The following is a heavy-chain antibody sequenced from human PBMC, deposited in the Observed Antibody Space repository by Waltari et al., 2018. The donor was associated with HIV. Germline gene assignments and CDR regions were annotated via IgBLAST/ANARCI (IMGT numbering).Heavy chain of an antibody. V-gene: IGHV3-23*01. D-gene: IGHD3-22*01. CDR2: MSGSGGST. CDR1: GFTFSSYA. CDR3: AKGDSSGYKNWFDP. Sequence: EVQLLESGGGLVQPGGSLRLSCAASGFTFSSYAMSWVRQAPGKGVEGVSAMSGSGGSTYYADSVKGRFTISRDNSKNTLYLQMNSLRAEDTAVYYCAKGDSSGYKNWFDPWGQGTLVTVSS. J-gene: IGHJ5*02.